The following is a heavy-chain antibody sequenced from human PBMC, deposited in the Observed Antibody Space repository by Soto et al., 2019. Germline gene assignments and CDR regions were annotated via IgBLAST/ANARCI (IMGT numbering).Heavy chain of an antibody. CDR3: AREIREYDYVWGGYRPFDYGMDV. CDR2: ISYDGSNK. D-gene: IGHD3-16*02. Sequence: PGGSLRLSCAASGFTFSSYAMHWVRQAPGKGLEWVAVISYDGSNKYYADSVKGRFTISRDNSKNTLYLQMNSLRAEDTAVYYCAREIREYDYVWGGYRPFDYGMDVWGQGTTVTVSS. V-gene: IGHV3-30-3*01. CDR1: GFTFSSYA. J-gene: IGHJ6*02.